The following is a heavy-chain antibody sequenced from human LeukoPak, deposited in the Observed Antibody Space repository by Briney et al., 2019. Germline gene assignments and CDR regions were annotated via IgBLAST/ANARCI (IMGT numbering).Heavy chain of an antibody. V-gene: IGHV3-23*01. Sequence: GGSLRLSCAASGFTFSSYGMSWVRQAPGKGLEWVSAISGSGGSTYYADSVKGRFTISRDNSKNTLYLQINSLRAEDTAVYYCARVTGYMIEDYFDYWGQGTLVTVSS. CDR3: ARVTGYMIEDYFDY. CDR2: ISGSGGST. D-gene: IGHD3-22*01. J-gene: IGHJ4*02. CDR1: GFTFSSYG.